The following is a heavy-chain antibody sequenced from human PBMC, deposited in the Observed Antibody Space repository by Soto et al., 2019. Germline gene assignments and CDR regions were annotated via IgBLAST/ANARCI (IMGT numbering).Heavy chain of an antibody. CDR1: GGTFSNYA. D-gene: IGHD6-13*01. CDR3: ARGIPPPGQDWYFDL. Sequence: QVQVVQSGAEVKKPGSSVKVSCKASGGTFSNYAINWVRQAPGQGLEWMGGIIPIFGTPNYDQKFQDRVTITADESPTTAYLELSNLKSEDTAVYYCARGIPPPGQDWYFDLWGRGTLVTVSS. CDR2: IIPIFGTP. V-gene: IGHV1-69*01. J-gene: IGHJ2*01.